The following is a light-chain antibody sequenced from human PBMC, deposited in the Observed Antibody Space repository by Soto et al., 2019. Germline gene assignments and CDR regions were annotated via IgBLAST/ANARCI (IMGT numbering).Light chain of an antibody. J-gene: IGKJ5*01. CDR1: QFVSSTY. Sequence: EIVLTPSPGTLSLSPGARATLSCRASQFVSSTYLAWYQQRPGQAPRLLIYGASSRATGIPDRFSGSGSGTEFTLTISSLQSEDFAVYYCQQYHIWPSITFGQGTRLEIK. V-gene: IGKV3-20*01. CDR2: GAS. CDR3: QQYHIWPSIT.